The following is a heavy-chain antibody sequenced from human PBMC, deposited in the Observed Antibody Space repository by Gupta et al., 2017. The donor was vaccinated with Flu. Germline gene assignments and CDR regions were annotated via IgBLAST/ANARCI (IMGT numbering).Heavy chain of an antibody. D-gene: IGHD1-14*01. CDR2: INHSGST. CDR1: GGSFSGYY. V-gene: IGHV4-34*01. J-gene: IGHJ5*02. CDR3: ARGRGEVPSPRTPEFDP. Sequence: QVQLQQWGAGLLKPSETLSLTCAVYGGSFSGYYWSWIRQPPGKGLEWIGEINHSGSTNYNPSLKSRVTISVDTSKNQFSLKLSSVTAADTAVYYCARGRGEVPSPRTPEFDPWGQGTLVTVSS.